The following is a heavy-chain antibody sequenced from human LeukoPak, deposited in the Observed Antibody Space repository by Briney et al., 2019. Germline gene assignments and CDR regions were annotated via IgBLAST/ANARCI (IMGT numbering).Heavy chain of an antibody. V-gene: IGHV4-39*01. CDR3: ARVALLRYFDWLLYFDY. D-gene: IGHD3-9*01. Sequence: PSETLSLTCTVSGGSISSSSYYWGWIRQPPGKGLEWIGSIYYTGSTYYNPSLKSRVTISVDTSKNQFSLKLSSVTAADTAVYYCARVALLRYFDWLLYFDYWGQGTLVTVSS. CDR2: IYYTGST. CDR1: GGSISSSSYY. J-gene: IGHJ4*02.